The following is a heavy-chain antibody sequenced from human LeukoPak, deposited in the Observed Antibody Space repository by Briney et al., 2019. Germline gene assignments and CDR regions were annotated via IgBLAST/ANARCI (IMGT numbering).Heavy chain of an antibody. CDR1: GFNVSSNY. CDR3: VTSTGQQFIPYDY. CDR2: IYGGGAA. D-gene: IGHD6-13*01. J-gene: IGHJ4*02. Sequence: GGSLRLSCAASGFNVSSNYMTWIRQAPGKGLEWVSLIYGGGAAYYPESVRGRFMISRDNLKNTLFLQMNSLRAEDTAVYYCVTSTGQQFIPYDYWGQGTHVTVSS. V-gene: IGHV3-66*02.